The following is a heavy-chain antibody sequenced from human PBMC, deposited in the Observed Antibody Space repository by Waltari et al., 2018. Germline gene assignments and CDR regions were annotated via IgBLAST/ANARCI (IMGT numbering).Heavy chain of an antibody. Sequence: EVQLLESGGGLVQPGGSLRLSCAASGFTFSSYAMSWVRQAPGKGLEWVSAISGSGGSTYYADAVKGRFTISRDNSKNTLYLQMNSLRAEDTAVYYCAKNGAYGGWYFDLWGRGTLVTVSS. CDR2: ISGSGGST. D-gene: IGHD4-17*01. V-gene: IGHV3-23*01. J-gene: IGHJ2*01. CDR1: GFTFSSYA. CDR3: AKNGAYGGWYFDL.